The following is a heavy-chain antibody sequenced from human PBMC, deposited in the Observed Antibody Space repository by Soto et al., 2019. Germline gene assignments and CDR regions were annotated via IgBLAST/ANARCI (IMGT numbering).Heavy chain of an antibody. D-gene: IGHD2-21*02. CDR2: ISAYNGNT. CDR1: GYIFTSFG. V-gene: IGHV1-18*01. J-gene: IGHJ4*02. Sequence: ASVKVSCKASGYIFTSFGIFWVRQAPGQGLEWMGWISAYNGNTNYAEKFQGRVIMTTDTSTSTAYMELRSLRSDDTAVYYCARGGTVLVTAIRDLDNWGQGTLVTVS. CDR3: ARGGTVLVTAIRDLDN.